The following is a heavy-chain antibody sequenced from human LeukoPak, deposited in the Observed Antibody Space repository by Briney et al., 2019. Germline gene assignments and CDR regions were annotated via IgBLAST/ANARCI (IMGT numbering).Heavy chain of an antibody. D-gene: IGHD3-9*01. CDR1: GGSISSYY. V-gene: IGHV4-4*02. CDR3: ARVGSFDSSDY. CDR2: IHHSGST. Sequence: SETLSLTCTVSGGSISSYYWSWVRQPPGKGLEWIGEIHHSGSTNYNPSLKSRVTISVDKSKNQFSLKLSSVTAADTAVYYCARVGSFDSSDYWGQGTLVTVSS. J-gene: IGHJ4*02.